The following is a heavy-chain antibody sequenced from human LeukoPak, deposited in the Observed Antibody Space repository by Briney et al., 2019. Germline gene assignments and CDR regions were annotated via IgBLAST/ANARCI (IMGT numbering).Heavy chain of an antibody. CDR2: FDPEDGET. CDR3: ATVGVYCSSTSCSDSPPFDY. Sequence: ASVKVSCKVSGYTLTELSMHWVRQAPGKGLEWMGGFDPEDGETIYAQKFQGRVTMTEDTSTDTAYMELSSLRSEDTAVYYCATVGVYCSSTSCSDSPPFDYWGQGTLVTVSS. V-gene: IGHV1-24*01. CDR1: GYTLTELS. D-gene: IGHD2-2*01. J-gene: IGHJ4*02.